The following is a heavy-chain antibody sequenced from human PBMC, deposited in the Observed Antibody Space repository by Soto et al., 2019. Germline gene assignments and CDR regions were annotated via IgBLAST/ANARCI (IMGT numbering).Heavy chain of an antibody. CDR1: GGSISSGGYS. J-gene: IGHJ5*02. CDR2: IYHSGST. D-gene: IGHD5-18*01. V-gene: IGHV4-30-2*01. CDR3: ASEFRGYSYGYGWFDP. Sequence: QLQLQESGSGLVKPSQTLSLTCAVSGGSISSGGYSWSWIRQPPGKCLEWIGYIYHSGSTYYNPSLKSRVTVSVDRSKNQFSLKLSSVTAADTAVYYCASEFRGYSYGYGWFDPWGQGTLVTVSS.